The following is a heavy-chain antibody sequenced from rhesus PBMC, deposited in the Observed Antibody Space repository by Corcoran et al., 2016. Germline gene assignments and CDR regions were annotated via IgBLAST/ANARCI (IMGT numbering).Heavy chain of an antibody. J-gene: IGHJ4*01. Sequence: QVQLQESGPGLVKPSETLSLTCAVSGGSISGYYYWSWIRQPPGKGLEWIGRISGSGGSTDYNPSLKSRVTISTDTSKNQFSLKLSSVTAADTAVYYCARSYYNIWTGGYFDYWGQGVLVTVSS. CDR2: ISGSGGST. D-gene: IGHD3-3*01. CDR1: GGSISGYYY. V-gene: IGHV4-173*01. CDR3: ARSYYNIWTGGYFDY.